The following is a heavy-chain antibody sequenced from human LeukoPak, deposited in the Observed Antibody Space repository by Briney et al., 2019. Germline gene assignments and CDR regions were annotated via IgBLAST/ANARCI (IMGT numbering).Heavy chain of an antibody. CDR3: AREAGLPYYYYYGKDV. V-gene: IGHV3-48*03. CDR1: GFTFSSYE. J-gene: IGHJ6*02. D-gene: IGHD6-13*01. CDR2: ISSSGSTI. Sequence: PGGSLRLSCAASGFTFSSYEMNWVRQAPGKGLEWVSYISSSGSTIYYADSVKGRFTISRDNAKNSLYLQMNSLRAEDTAVYYCAREAGLPYYYYYGKDVWGQGTTVTVSS.